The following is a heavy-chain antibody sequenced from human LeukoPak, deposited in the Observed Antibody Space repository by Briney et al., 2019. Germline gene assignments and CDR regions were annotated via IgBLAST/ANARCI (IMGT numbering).Heavy chain of an antibody. CDR3: ARGEAAAAADWYFDL. V-gene: IGHV4-34*01. Sequence: SETLSLTCAVYGGSFSGYYWSWIRQPPGKGLEWIGEINHSGSTNYNPSLKSRVTISVDTSKNQFSLKLSSVTAADTAVYYCARGEAAAAADWYFDLWGRGTLVTVSS. D-gene: IGHD6-13*01. J-gene: IGHJ2*01. CDR2: INHSGST. CDR1: GGSFSGYY.